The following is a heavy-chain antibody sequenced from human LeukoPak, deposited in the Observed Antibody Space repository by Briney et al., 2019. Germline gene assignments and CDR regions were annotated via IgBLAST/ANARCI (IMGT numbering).Heavy chain of an antibody. CDR3: AREHYGDYLDY. V-gene: IGHV3-49*04. J-gene: IGHJ4*02. Sequence: GGSLRLSCTASGFTFGDYAMSWVRQAPGKGLEWVGFIRSKAYGGTTEYAASMKGRFTISRDDSKSIAYLQMNSLKTEDTAVYYCAREHYGDYLDYWGQGTLVTVSS. D-gene: IGHD4-17*01. CDR1: GFTFGDYA. CDR2: IRSKAYGGTT.